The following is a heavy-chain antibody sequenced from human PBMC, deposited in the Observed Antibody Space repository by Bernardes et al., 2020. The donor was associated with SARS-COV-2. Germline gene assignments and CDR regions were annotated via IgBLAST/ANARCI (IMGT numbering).Heavy chain of an antibody. CDR2: ITAYNGDT. CDR1: GYTFTSYR. D-gene: IGHD2-15*01. V-gene: IGHV1-18*01. J-gene: IGHJ4*02. CDR3: ARVAGSGGCCYDY. Sequence: VKVSCQAAGYTFTSYRISWGRQAPGQCLEGMGWITAYNGDTRSAQSLQGRVTMTTDTSTSTAYMELRSLRSDDTAVYYCARVAGSGGCCYDYWGQGTLVTVSS.